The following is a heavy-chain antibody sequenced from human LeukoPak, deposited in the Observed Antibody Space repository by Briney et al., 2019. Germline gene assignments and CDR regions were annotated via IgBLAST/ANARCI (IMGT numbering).Heavy chain of an antibody. V-gene: IGHV3-11*01. J-gene: IGHJ6*02. CDR1: GFTFSDYY. CDR3: ASLSYYDFWSGYWGEDYGMDV. CDR2: ISSSGSTI. Sequence: PGGSLRLSCAASGFTFSDYYMSWIRQAPGKGLEWVSYISSSGSTIYYADPVKGRFTISRDNAKNSLYLQMNSLRAEDTAVYYCASLSYYDFWSGYWGEDYGMDVWGQGTTVTVSS. D-gene: IGHD3-3*01.